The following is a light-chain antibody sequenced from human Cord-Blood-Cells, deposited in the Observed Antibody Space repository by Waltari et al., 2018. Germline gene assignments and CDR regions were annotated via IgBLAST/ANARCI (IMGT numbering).Light chain of an antibody. CDR3: QQSYSTPRA. CDR1: QSITLY. CDR2: AAS. J-gene: IGKJ1*01. V-gene: IGKV1-39*01. Sequence: DIQMTQPPSSLPPSLVDRATPTSQVIQSITLYLNWFKQKPGKAPKLLIYAASSLQSGVPSRFSGSGSGTDFALTSSSLEPGDFATYCCQQSYSTPRAFGQGTKVEIK.